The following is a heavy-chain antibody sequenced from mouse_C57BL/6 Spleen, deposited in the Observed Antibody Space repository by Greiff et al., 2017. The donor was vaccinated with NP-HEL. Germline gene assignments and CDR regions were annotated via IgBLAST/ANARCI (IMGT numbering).Heavy chain of an antibody. CDR1: GFTFSDYY. CDR3: ARVLYDYDDYAMDY. Sequence: EVMLVESEGGLVQPGSSMKLSCTASGFTFSDYYIAWVRQVPEKGLEWVANINYDGSSTYYLDSLKSRFIISRDNAKNILYLQMSSLKSEDTATYYCARVLYDYDDYAMDYWGQGTSVTVSS. J-gene: IGHJ4*01. CDR2: INYDGSST. V-gene: IGHV5-16*01. D-gene: IGHD2-4*01.